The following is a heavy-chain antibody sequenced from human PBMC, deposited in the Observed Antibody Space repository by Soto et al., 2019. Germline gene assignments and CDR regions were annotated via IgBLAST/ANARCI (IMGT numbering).Heavy chain of an antibody. J-gene: IGHJ5*02. D-gene: IGHD3-10*01. CDR1: GFTFSSYG. CDR2: IWDDGSNK. CDR3: ARGNGSGSPNWFDP. V-gene: IGHV3-33*01. Sequence: ESGGGVVQPGRSLRLSWAASGFTFSSYGMHWVRQAPGKGLAGVAVIWDDGSNKYYADSVKGRFTISRDNSKNTLYLQMSRLRAEDTAVYYCARGNGSGSPNWFDPWGQGTLVTVSS.